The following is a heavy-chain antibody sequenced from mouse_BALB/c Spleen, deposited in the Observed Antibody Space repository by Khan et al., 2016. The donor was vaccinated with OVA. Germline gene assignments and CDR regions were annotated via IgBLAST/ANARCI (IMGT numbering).Heavy chain of an antibody. V-gene: IGHV2-9*02. D-gene: IGHD1-3*01. CDR1: GFSLTSYG. Sequence: VQLQESGPGLVAPSQSLSITCTVSGFSLTSYGVHWVRQPPGKGLEWLGVIWAGGSTNYNSALISRLSISKDNSKSQVFLNMNILQPYDTAMYYCARLEDIWGQGTTLTVSS. CDR2: IWAGGST. CDR3: ARLEDI. J-gene: IGHJ2*01.